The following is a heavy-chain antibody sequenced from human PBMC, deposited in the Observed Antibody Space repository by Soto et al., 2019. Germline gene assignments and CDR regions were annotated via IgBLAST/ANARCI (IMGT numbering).Heavy chain of an antibody. V-gene: IGHV4-39*02. CDR2: IYYSGST. J-gene: IGHJ4*02. CDR3: ARDLGGWPDY. CDR1: GGSISSSSYY. Sequence: PSETLSLTCTVSGGSISSSSYYWGWIRQPPGKGLEWIGSIYYSGSTYYNPSLKSRVTISVDTSKNQFSLKLSSVTAADTAVYYCARDLGGWPDYWGQGTLVTVPQ. D-gene: IGHD2-15*01.